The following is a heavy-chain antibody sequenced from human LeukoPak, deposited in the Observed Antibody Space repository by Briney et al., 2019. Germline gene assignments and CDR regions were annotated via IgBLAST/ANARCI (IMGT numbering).Heavy chain of an antibody. J-gene: IGHJ6*04. CDR2: IIPIFGTA. D-gene: IGHD1-26*01. CDR1: GGTFISYA. CDR3: ARDMDGMGSMDV. V-gene: IGHV1-69*13. Sequence: SVKVSCKASGGTFISYAISWVRQAPGQGLEWMGGIIPIFGTANYAQKFQGRVTITADESTSTAYMELSSLRSEDSAVYYCARDMDGMGSMDVWGKGTTVTVSS.